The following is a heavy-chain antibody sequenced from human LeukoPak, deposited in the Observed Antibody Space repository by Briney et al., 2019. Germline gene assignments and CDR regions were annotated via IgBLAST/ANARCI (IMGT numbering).Heavy chain of an antibody. V-gene: IGHV3-7*01. J-gene: IGHJ6*03. Sequence: PGGSLRLSCSASGFTFSSSWMTWVRQAPGKGLELVANIKQDGSEQYTADSLKGRFTISRDNDKKLVFLQMNSLRVDDTAVYYCARVGPSYYYYYMDAWGNGTTVIVSS. CDR1: GFTFSSSW. CDR3: ARVGPSYYYYYMDA. CDR2: IKQDGSEQ.